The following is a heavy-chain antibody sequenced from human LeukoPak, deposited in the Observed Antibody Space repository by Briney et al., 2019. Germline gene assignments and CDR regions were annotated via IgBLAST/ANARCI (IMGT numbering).Heavy chain of an antibody. CDR2: IATDGRDK. J-gene: IGHJ4*02. D-gene: IGHD6-13*01. CDR3: AKDSKVAAAGYFFDY. CDR1: GFTFNNYG. Sequence: PGGSLRLSCAASGFTFNNYGMHWVRQAPGKGLGWVAVIATDGRDKKYAGSVKGRFTISRDNSKNTLYLEMNSLRPEDTAVYHCAKDSKVAAAGYFFDYWGQGTLVTVSS. V-gene: IGHV3-30*18.